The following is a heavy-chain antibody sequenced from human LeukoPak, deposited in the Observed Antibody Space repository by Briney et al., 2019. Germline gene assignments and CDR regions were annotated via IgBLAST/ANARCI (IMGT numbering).Heavy chain of an antibody. V-gene: IGHV1-69*13. J-gene: IGHJ5*02. CDR1: GGTFSSYA. Sequence: SVTVSCKASGGTFSSYAISWVRQAPGQGLEWMGGIIPIFGTANYAQKFQGRVTITADESTSTAYMELSSLRSEDTAVYYCARTYYDSSGYYLFWFDPWGQGTLVTVSS. CDR2: IIPIFGTA. CDR3: ARTYYDSSGYYLFWFDP. D-gene: IGHD3-22*01.